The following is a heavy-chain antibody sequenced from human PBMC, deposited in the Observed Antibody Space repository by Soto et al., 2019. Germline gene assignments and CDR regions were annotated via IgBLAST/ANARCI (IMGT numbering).Heavy chain of an antibody. J-gene: IGHJ5*02. CDR1: GYTFTGYY. CDR2: INPKTGAT. CDR3: AKTYDGSGQPSHWFGP. V-gene: IGHV1-2*02. D-gene: IGHD3-22*01. Sequence: GASVKVSCKASGYTFTGYYIHWVRHAPGQGLEWVGWINPKTGATNFAQRFQGRVTMTRDTSITTAYMDLSSLTSDDTATYYCAKTYDGSGQPSHWFGPWGQGTTVTVSS.